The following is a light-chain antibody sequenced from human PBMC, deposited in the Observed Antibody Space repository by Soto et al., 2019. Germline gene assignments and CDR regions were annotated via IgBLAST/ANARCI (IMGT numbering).Light chain of an antibody. Sequence: DIQMTQSPSSLSASVGDRVTITCQASQDINNYLNWYQQKPGKAPKLLIYDASNLETGVPSRFSGSGSGTDFTFTISSLQPEDFATYYWQQYDTLPLTFGGGTKVEI. CDR1: QDINNY. V-gene: IGKV1-33*01. CDR3: QQYDTLPLT. CDR2: DAS. J-gene: IGKJ4*01.